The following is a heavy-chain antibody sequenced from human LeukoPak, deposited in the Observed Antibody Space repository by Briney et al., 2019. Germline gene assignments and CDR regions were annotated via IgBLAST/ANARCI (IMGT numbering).Heavy chain of an antibody. V-gene: IGHV3-30*04. CDR3: AREAGYCSGGSCYYFDY. Sequence: GGSLRLSCAASGFTFSSYAMHWVRQAPGKGLEWVAVISCDGSNKYYADSVKGRFTISRDNSKNTLYLQMNSLRAEDTAVYYCAREAGYCSGGSCYYFDYWGQGTLVTVSS. D-gene: IGHD2-15*01. J-gene: IGHJ4*02. CDR1: GFTFSSYA. CDR2: ISCDGSNK.